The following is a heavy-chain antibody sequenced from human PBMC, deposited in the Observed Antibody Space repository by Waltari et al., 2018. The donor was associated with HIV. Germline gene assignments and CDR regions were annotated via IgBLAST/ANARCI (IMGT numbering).Heavy chain of an antibody. CDR2: INPNSGDT. J-gene: IGHJ4*02. V-gene: IGHV1-2*02. CDR3: ARPSVLTVFGVVAPFDY. D-gene: IGHD3-3*01. Sequence: QAQLVQSGAEVKKPGASVKVSCKTSGYSFTAFYLHWVRQAPGLGLEWMGWINPNSGDTNYAQNFLGRVTMTRDTSISTAFMELTRLRSDDTAVYYCARPSVLTVFGVVAPFDYWGQGTLVNVSS. CDR1: GYSFTAFY.